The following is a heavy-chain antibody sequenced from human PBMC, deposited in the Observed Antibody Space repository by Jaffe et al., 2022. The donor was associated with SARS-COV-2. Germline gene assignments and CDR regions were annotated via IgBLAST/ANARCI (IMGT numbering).Heavy chain of an antibody. CDR2: ISWDGGST. Sequence: EVQLVESGGVVVQPGGSLRLSCAASGFTFDDYTMHWVRQAPGKGLEWVSLISWDGGSTYYADSVKGRFTISRDNSKNSLYLQMNSLRTEDTALYYCAKEVRAAARSGGYYYYGMDVWGQGTTVTVSS. V-gene: IGHV3-43*01. J-gene: IGHJ6*02. CDR1: GFTFDDYT. CDR3: AKEVRAAARSGGYYYYGMDV. D-gene: IGHD6-13*01.